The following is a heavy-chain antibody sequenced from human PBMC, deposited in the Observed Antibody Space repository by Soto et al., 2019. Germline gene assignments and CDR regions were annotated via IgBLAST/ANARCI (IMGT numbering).Heavy chain of an antibody. V-gene: IGHV4-39*01. D-gene: IGHD1-7*01. CDR3: ARSGWNYDFDY. CDR2: IYYSGCT. Sequence: SETLSLTCTVSGGSISSSSYYWGWIRQPPGKGLEWIGSIYYSGCTYYNPSLKTRVTISVDTSKNQFSLKVSSVTAADTAVYYCARSGWNYDFDYWGQGTLVTVSS. CDR1: GGSISSSSYY. J-gene: IGHJ4*02.